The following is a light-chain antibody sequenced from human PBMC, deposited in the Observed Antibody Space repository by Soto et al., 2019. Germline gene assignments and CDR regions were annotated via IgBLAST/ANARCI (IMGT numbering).Light chain of an antibody. J-gene: IGLJ3*02. V-gene: IGLV1-44*01. CDR1: SSNIGSDS. CDR2: NNN. CDR3: EAWDGSLNGWV. Sequence: QTVVTQPPSASGTPGQRVTMSCSGSSSNIGSDSVNWYQQLPGTAPKLLIYNNNQRPSGVPDRFSGSKSGTSASLAISGLQSEDEADYYCEAWDGSLNGWVFGGGTKVTVL.